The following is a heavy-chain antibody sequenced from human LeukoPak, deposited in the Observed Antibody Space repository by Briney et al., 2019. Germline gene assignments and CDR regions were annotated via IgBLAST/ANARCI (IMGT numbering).Heavy chain of an antibody. CDR1: GFTSSNAW. V-gene: IGHV3-15*01. Sequence: RGRSLRPSCAPSGFTSSNAWMSWVRQAPGKGLGWVGRLKRKTDAGTTDYAAPVKGRFTISRDDSRNTLYLQMNSLKTEVTAVYYCTTDDGGSYCPLSDYWGQGTLVTVSS. CDR2: LKRKTDAGTT. D-gene: IGHD1-26*01. J-gene: IGHJ4*01. CDR3: TTDDGGSYCPLSDY.